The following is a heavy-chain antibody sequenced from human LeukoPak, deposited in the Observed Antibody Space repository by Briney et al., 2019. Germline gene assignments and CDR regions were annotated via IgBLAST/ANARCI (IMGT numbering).Heavy chain of an antibody. D-gene: IGHD2-2*02. V-gene: IGHV4-38-2*02. CDR1: GYSISSGYY. CDR2: IYHSGST. Sequence: SETLSLTCTVSGYSISSGYYWGWIRQPPGKGLEWIGSIYHSGSTYYSPSLKSRVTISVDTSKNQFSLKLSSVTAADTAVYYCARDYPGYCSSTSCYRPVDYWGQGTLVTVSS. CDR3: ARDYPGYCSSTSCYRPVDY. J-gene: IGHJ4*02.